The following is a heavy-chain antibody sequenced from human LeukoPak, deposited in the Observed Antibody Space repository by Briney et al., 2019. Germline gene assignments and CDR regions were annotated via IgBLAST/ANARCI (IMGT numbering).Heavy chain of an antibody. V-gene: IGHV4-39*07. J-gene: IGHJ4*02. Sequence: SETLSLTCTVSGGSISSSSYYWGWIRQPPGKGLEWIGSIYYSGSTYYNPSLKSRVTISVDTSKNQFSLKLSSVTAADTAAYYCAGSMSGYLAGYFDYWGQGTLVTVSS. CDR2: IYYSGST. D-gene: IGHD3-3*01. CDR3: AGSMSGYLAGYFDY. CDR1: GGSISSSSYY.